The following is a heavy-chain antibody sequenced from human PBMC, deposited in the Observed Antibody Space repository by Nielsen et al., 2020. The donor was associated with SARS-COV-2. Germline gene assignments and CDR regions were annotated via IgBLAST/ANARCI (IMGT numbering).Heavy chain of an antibody. D-gene: IGHD5-24*01. CDR1: GFTYNSYA. CDR3: AKDGMATDY. Sequence: GESLNIPCAASGFTYNSYAMSWVRQAPGRGLEWVSVIYSGGSSTYYADSVKGRFTISRDNSKNTLYLQMNSLRAEDTAVYYCAKDGMATDYWGQGTLVTVSS. J-gene: IGHJ4*02. V-gene: IGHV3-23*03. CDR2: IYSGGSST.